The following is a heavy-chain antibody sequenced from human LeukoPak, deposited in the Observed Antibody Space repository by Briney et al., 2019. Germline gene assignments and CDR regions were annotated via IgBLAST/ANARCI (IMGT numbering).Heavy chain of an antibody. CDR3: ASQTLYSSSPADY. V-gene: IGHV1-69*05. CDR2: IIPIFGTA. CDR1: GGTFSSYA. J-gene: IGHJ4*02. Sequence: GASVKVSCKASGGTFSSYAISWVRQAPGQGLEWMGGIIPIFGTANYAQKFQGRVTITTDESTSTAYMELSSLRSEDTAVYYCASQTLYSSSPADYWGQGTLVTVSS. D-gene: IGHD6-6*01.